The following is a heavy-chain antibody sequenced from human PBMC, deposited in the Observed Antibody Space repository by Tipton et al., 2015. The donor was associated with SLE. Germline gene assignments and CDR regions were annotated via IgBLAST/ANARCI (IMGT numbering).Heavy chain of an antibody. Sequence: SLRLSCAASGFTFDDYGMHGVRQAPGKGLEWVSGISWNSGAIYYADSVKGRFTISRDNAKNSLYLQMNTLRAEDTALYYCAKESSSWAHAFDVWGQGTMVTVSS. J-gene: IGHJ3*01. CDR3: AKESSSWAHAFDV. V-gene: IGHV3-9*01. D-gene: IGHD6-13*01. CDR2: ISWNSGAI. CDR1: GFTFDDYG.